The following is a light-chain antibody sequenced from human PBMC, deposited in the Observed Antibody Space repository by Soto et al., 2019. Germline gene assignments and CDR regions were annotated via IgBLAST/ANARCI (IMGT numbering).Light chain of an antibody. CDR3: QQHNNWPFT. Sequence: EIVMTQSPATLSVSPGERATLTCRASQSVSSNLAWYQQKPGQAPRLLIYAASTRATGIPARFSGSGSGTEFTLIISSLQSEDFAVYYCQQHNNWPFTFGGGTKVEIK. J-gene: IGKJ4*01. V-gene: IGKV3-15*01. CDR1: QSVSSN. CDR2: AAS.